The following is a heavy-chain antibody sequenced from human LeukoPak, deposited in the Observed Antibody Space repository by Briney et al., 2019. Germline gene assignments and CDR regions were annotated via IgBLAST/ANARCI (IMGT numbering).Heavy chain of an antibody. CDR2: IGKSGHT. V-gene: IGHV3-13*01. Sequence: GGSLRLSCAASGFTFSSYDMHWVRQVTGKGLEWVSGIGKSGHTYYAGSVKGRFTISRENAKNSLYLQMNDLRAGDTAVYYCAKDLSRSRLYCGGDCYPDHWGQGTLVTVSS. CDR3: AKDLSRSRLYCGGDCYPDH. CDR1: GFTFSSYD. D-gene: IGHD2-21*02. J-gene: IGHJ5*02.